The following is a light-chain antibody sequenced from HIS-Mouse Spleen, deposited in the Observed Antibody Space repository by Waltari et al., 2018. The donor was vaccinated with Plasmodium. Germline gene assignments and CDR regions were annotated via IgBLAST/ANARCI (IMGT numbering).Light chain of an antibody. V-gene: IGKV3-11*01. J-gene: IGKJ4*01. CDR3: QQRSNWPRVLT. CDR2: DAS. CDR1: QSVSSY. Sequence: EIVLTQSPATLSLSPWERATLSCRARQSVSSYLAWYQQKPGQAPRLPIYDASNRATGIPARFSGSGSGTDFTLTISSLDPEDFAVYYCQQRSNWPRVLTFGGGTKVEIK.